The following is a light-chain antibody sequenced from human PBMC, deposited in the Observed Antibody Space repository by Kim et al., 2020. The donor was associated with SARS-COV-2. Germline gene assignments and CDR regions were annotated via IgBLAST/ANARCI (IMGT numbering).Light chain of an antibody. CDR1: SSDVGIYNL. CDR3: CSYAGSRV. Sequence: LTQPASVSGSPGQSITISCTGTSSDVGIYNLVSWYQQHPGKAPKPLIYEVSKRPSGVSNRFSASKSGNTASLTISGLQAEDEADYYCCSYAGSRVFGGGTQLTVL. CDR2: EVS. J-gene: IGLJ2*01. V-gene: IGLV2-23*02.